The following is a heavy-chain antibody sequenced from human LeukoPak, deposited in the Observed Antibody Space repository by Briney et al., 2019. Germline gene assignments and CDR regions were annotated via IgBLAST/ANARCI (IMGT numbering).Heavy chain of an antibody. D-gene: IGHD2-15*01. CDR1: GFTFSSYA. V-gene: IGHV3-23*01. CDR3: GRVLSGSWGVDH. Sequence: GGSLRLSCAASGFTFSSYAMSWVRQAPGQGLEWVSAISDSGGSTYYADSVKGRFTISRDNSKNTLYLQMNSLRAEDTAVYYCGRVLSGSWGVDHWGQGTVVTVSS. J-gene: IGHJ4*02. CDR2: ISDSGGST.